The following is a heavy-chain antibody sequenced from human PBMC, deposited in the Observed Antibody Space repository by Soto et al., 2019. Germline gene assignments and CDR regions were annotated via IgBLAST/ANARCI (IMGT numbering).Heavy chain of an antibody. V-gene: IGHV4-39*02. J-gene: IGHJ4*02. CDR3: GRLAEAATGHTDFDF. CDR1: GASIKSRNYF. Sequence: ASETLSLTCTVSGASIKSRNYFWGWIRQPPGKGLEFVGSIHSRGGTYYNPSLKSRVTVSVDLSNSHFSLSLKSLNATDTAVYYCGRLAEAATGHTDFDFWGQGTLVTVSS. D-gene: IGHD2-15*01. CDR2: IHSRGGT.